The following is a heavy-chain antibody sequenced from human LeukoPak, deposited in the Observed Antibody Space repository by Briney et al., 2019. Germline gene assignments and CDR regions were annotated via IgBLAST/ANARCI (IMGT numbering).Heavy chain of an antibody. V-gene: IGHV4-30-2*01. D-gene: IGHD1-26*01. CDR1: GGSISSGGYS. CDR3: ARDRMGFNWFDP. CDR2: IYHSGST. Sequence: TLSLTCAVSGGSISSGGYSWSWIRQPPGKGLEWIGYIYHSGSTYYNPSLKSRVTISVDRSKNQFSLKLSSVTAADTAVYYCARDRMGFNWFDPWGQGTLVTVSS. J-gene: IGHJ5*02.